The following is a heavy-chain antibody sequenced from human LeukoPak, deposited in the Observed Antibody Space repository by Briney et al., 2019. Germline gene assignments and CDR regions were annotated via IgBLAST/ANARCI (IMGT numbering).Heavy chain of an antibody. Sequence: GGSLRLSCAASGFSVSGNYINWVRQPPGKGLEWVSVIYADGSTFYADTVKGRFTISRDTSRDNILYLQMNSLRAEDTAVYYCARDLGSSNSWGQGTLVTVCS. CDR3: ARDLGSSNS. V-gene: IGHV3-53*01. CDR1: GFSVSGNY. CDR2: IYADGST. D-gene: IGHD6-6*01. J-gene: IGHJ4*02.